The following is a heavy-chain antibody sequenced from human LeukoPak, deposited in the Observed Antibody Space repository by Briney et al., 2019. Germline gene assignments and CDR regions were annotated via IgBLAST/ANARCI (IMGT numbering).Heavy chain of an antibody. D-gene: IGHD3-22*01. V-gene: IGHV1-2*02. Sequence: ASVKVPCKASGYTFTSYDINWVRQATGQGLEWMGWMNPNSGGTNYAQKFQGRVTMTRDTSISTAYMELSRLRSDDTAVYYCARGVENDSSGYYYDYFDYWGQGTLVTVSS. CDR3: ARGVENDSSGYYYDYFDY. CDR2: MNPNSGGT. J-gene: IGHJ4*02. CDR1: GYTFTSYD.